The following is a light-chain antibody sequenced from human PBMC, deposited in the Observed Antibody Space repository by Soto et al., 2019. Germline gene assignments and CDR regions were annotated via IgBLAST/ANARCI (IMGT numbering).Light chain of an antibody. CDR3: ATWDDSLNGYV. Sequence: QSVLTQPPSVSGTPGQRVTISCSGGSSNIGTNAINWYQQLPGSAPKLLIYTNNQRPSGVPDRFSGSKSGTSASLAISGLQSEDEADYHCATWDDSLNGYVFGTGTKLTVL. CDR1: SSNIGTNA. V-gene: IGLV1-44*01. J-gene: IGLJ1*01. CDR2: TNN.